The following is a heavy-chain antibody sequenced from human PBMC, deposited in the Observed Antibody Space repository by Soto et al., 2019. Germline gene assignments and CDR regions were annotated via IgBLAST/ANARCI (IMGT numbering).Heavy chain of an antibody. CDR3: ASFWEDYDILTGPFDP. CDR2: IYYSGST. CDR1: GGSFSGYY. Sequence: PSETLSLTCSVYGGSFSGYYWSWIRQPPGKGLEWIGYIYYSGSTNYNPPLKSRVTISVDTSKNQFSLKLSSVTAADTAVYYCASFWEDYDILTGPFDPWGQGTLVTVSS. J-gene: IGHJ5*02. V-gene: IGHV4-34*09. D-gene: IGHD3-9*01.